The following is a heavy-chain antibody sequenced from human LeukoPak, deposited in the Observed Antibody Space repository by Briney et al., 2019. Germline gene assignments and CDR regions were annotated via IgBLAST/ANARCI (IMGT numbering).Heavy chain of an antibody. J-gene: IGHJ5*02. CDR3: AREGPHVRGVKRPENWFDP. CDR2: INPNSGGT. D-gene: IGHD3-10*01. Sequence: ASVKVSCKASGYTFTGYYIHWVRQAPGQGLEWMGWINPNSGGTNYAQKFQGRVTMTRDTSISTAYMELSRLRSDDTAVYYCAREGPHVRGVKRPENWFDPWGQGTLVTVSS. V-gene: IGHV1-2*02. CDR1: GYTFTGYY.